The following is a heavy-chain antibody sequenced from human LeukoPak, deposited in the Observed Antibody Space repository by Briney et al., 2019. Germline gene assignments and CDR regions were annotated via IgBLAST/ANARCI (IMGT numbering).Heavy chain of an antibody. CDR2: ITSDGSST. V-gene: IGHV3-74*01. Sequence: PGGSLRLSCAASGFTLSSYWMHWVRQAPGKGLVWVSRITSDGSSTSYADSVKGRFTISRDNAKNTLYLQMNSLSAEDTAVYYCARDGYGDFGRRADWLDPWGQGTLVTVSS. J-gene: IGHJ5*02. D-gene: IGHD4-17*01. CDR1: GFTLSSYW. CDR3: ARDGYGDFGRRADWLDP.